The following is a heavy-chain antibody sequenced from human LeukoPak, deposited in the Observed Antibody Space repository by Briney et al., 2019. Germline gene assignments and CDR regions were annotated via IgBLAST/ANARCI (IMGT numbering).Heavy chain of an antibody. V-gene: IGHV3-48*04. CDR2: ISSSSSTI. J-gene: IGHJ3*02. Sequence: GGSLRLSRAASGFTFSSYSMNWVRQAPGKGLEWVSYISSSSSTIYYADSVKGRFTISRDNAKNSLYLQMNSLRAEDTAVYYCARVRDAGAFDIWGQGTMVTVSS. CDR3: ARVRDAGAFDI. D-gene: IGHD3-10*01. CDR1: GFTFSSYS.